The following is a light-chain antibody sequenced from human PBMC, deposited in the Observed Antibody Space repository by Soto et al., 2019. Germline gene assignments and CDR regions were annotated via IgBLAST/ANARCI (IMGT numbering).Light chain of an antibody. Sequence: QSVLTQPTSVSGAPGQRVFISCTGSSSNIGADYDVHWYQQLPGTAPKVLIYGNSNRPSGVPDRFSGSKSGTSASLAITGLQAEDEADYYCQSYDSSLSVVFGGGTKLTVL. CDR3: QSYDSSLSVV. CDR1: SSNIGADYD. V-gene: IGLV1-40*01. CDR2: GNS. J-gene: IGLJ2*01.